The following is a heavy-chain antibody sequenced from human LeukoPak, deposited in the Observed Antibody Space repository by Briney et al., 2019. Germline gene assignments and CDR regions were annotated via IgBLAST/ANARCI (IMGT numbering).Heavy chain of an antibody. D-gene: IGHD6-6*01. V-gene: IGHV4-30-4*08. CDR3: ARYSSSGFDY. CDR2: IYYSGST. CDR1: GGSISSGDYY. J-gene: IGHJ4*02. Sequence: SQTLSLTCTVSGGSISSGDYYWSWIRQPPGKGLEWIVYIYYSGSTYYNPSLKSRVTISVDTSKNRFSLKLSSVTAADTAVYYCARYSSSGFDYWGQGPLVTVSS.